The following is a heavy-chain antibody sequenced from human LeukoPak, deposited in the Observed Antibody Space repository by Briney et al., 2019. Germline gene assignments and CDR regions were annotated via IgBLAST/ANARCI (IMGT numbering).Heavy chain of an antibody. J-gene: IGHJ5*02. D-gene: IGHD6-13*01. Sequence: PSETLSLTCTVSGGSISGSSYFWGWIRQPPGKGLEWIGSISYSGSTYYNPSLKSRVTISVDRSNTQFSLKLSSVTAADTAVYFCARHQRGSSWIGPPSRSNWLHPWGQGTRVTVFS. CDR2: ISYSGST. V-gene: IGHV4-39*01. CDR3: ARHQRGSSWIGPPSRSNWLHP. CDR1: GGSISGSSYF.